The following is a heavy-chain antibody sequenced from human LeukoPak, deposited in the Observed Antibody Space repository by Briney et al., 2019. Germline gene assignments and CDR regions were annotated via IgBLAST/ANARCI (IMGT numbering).Heavy chain of an antibody. CDR3: ARDSYPREGWFDP. CDR1: GGAFSSYA. V-gene: IGHV1-69*05. D-gene: IGHD3-10*01. J-gene: IGHJ5*02. Sequence: VKVSCKASGGAFSSYAISWVRQAPGQGLEWMGGIIPIFGTANYAQKFQGRVTITTDESTSTAYMELSSLRSEDTAVYYCARDSYPREGWFDPWGQGTLVTVSS. CDR2: IIPIFGTA.